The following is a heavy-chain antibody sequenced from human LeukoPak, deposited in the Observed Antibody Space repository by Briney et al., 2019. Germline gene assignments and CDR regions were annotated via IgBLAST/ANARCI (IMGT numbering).Heavy chain of an antibody. J-gene: IGHJ4*02. V-gene: IGHV3-53*01. Sequence: GGSLRLSCAASGFTVSSNYMSWVRQAPGKGLEWVSVIYSGGSTYYADSVKGRFTISRDNSKNTLYLQMNSLRAEDTAVYYCAREDHGSGSYDYWGQGTLVTVSS. CDR3: AREDHGSGSYDY. CDR2: IYSGGST. D-gene: IGHD3-10*01. CDR1: GFTVSSNY.